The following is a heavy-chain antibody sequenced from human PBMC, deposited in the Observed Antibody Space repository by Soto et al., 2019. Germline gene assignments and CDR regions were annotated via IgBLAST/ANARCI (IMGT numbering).Heavy chain of an antibody. CDR1: VYTFSPHA. D-gene: IGHD1-1*01. Sequence: SVKVSCKSSVYTFSPHAMHLVRQAPGQSLEWMGWINGGTGQTKHSQRFQDRVTITRDTSASTAYMELSSLRSEDTAVYYCARGKGMEENYYYYGLDIWGQGTTVTVSS. J-gene: IGHJ6*02. CDR3: ARGKGMEENYYYYGLDI. CDR2: INGGTGQT. V-gene: IGHV1-3*01.